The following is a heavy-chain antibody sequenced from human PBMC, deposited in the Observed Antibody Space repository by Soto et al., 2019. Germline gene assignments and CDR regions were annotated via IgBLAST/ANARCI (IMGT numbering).Heavy chain of an antibody. CDR1: GFIVSSNY. J-gene: IGHJ4*02. CDR3: VRGRYGSEIH. D-gene: IGHD3-10*01. V-gene: IGHV3-53*04. CDR2: LYSGGAT. Sequence: GSLRLSCAASGFIVSSNYMTWFRQAPGKGLEWVSLLYSGGATHYAASVKGRFTISSHSSQNTLFLQMNSLRTEDTATYYCVRGRYGSEIHWGQGTRVTVSS.